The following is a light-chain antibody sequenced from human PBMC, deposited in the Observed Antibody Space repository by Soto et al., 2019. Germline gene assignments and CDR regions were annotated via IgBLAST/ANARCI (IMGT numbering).Light chain of an antibody. J-gene: IGKJ4*01. CDR3: QQSYTTPLT. CDR1: QSIVSS. Sequence: DIQMTQSPSSLSASVGDRVTIPCRASQSIVSSLNWYQQKPGEAPKLLIYAASSLQSGVPSRFSGSGAGTDFTLTISSLQPEDFATYYCQQSYTTPLTFGGGTKVEIK. CDR2: AAS. V-gene: IGKV1-39*01.